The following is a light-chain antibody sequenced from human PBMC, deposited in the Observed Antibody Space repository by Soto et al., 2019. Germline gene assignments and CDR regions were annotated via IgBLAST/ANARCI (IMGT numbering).Light chain of an antibody. CDR2: DAS. CDR1: QSISSW. CDR3: QQYNSYSPT. Sequence: DIQMTQSPSTLSASVGDRVTITCRASQSISSWLAWYQQKPGKAPKLLIYDASSLESGVPSRFSGSGSGTEFTLTISSLQPADFATYYCQQYNSYSPTFGQGTKVEIK. J-gene: IGKJ1*01. V-gene: IGKV1-5*01.